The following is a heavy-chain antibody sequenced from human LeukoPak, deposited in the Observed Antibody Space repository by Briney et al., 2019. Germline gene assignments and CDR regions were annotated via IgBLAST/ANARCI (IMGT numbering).Heavy chain of an antibody. V-gene: IGHV3-30*03. CDR1: GFTFSSYW. CDR2: ISYDGSNK. D-gene: IGHD6-13*01. Sequence: GGSLRLSCAASGFTFSSYWMSWVRQAPGKGLEWVAVISYDGSNKYYADSVKGRFTISRDNSKNTLYLQMNSLRAEDTAVYYCARDGAAVAAADAFDIWGQGTMVTVSS. J-gene: IGHJ3*02. CDR3: ARDGAAVAAADAFDI.